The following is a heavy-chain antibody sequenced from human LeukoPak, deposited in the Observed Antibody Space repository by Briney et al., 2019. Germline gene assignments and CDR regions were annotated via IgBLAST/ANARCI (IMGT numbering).Heavy chain of an antibody. D-gene: IGHD2-21*01. CDR3: ARELSQIVWGGLDY. J-gene: IGHJ4*02. V-gene: IGHV3-74*01. Sequence: GGSLRLSCAASGFTLSNYWMHWVRQAPGKGLVWVSRINADGSSASYADSVKGRFTISRDNAKNTLYLQMDSLRVEDTAVYYCARELSQIVWGGLDYGGQGTLVSVSS. CDR2: INADGSSA. CDR1: GFTLSNYW.